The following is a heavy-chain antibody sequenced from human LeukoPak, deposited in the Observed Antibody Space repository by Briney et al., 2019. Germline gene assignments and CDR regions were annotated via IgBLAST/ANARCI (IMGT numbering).Heavy chain of an antibody. CDR2: IYHSGST. J-gene: IGHJ4*02. Sequence: SETLSLTCGVSGDPISSTNWWSWVRQPPGKGLEWIGEIYHSGSTNYNPSLKSRVTISVDKPRNQFSLKLSSVTAADTAVYYCARGGTGHLDYWGQGTLVTVSS. CDR3: ARGGTGHLDY. V-gene: IGHV4-4*02. D-gene: IGHD7-27*01. CDR1: GDPISSTNW.